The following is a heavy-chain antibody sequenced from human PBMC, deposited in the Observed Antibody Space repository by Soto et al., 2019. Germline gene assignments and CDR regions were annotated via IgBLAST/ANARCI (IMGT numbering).Heavy chain of an antibody. D-gene: IGHD3-10*01. CDR2: INAGNGNT. CDR1: GYTFTSYA. CDR3: ARGPLLWFGDEGDY. V-gene: IGHV1-3*01. Sequence: QVQLVQSGAEVKKPGASVKVSCKASGYTFTSYAMHWVRQAPGQRLEWMGWINAGNGNTKYSQKFQGRVTITRDTSASTAYMELSSLRSEDTAVYYCARGPLLWFGDEGDYWGQGTLVTVSS. J-gene: IGHJ4*02.